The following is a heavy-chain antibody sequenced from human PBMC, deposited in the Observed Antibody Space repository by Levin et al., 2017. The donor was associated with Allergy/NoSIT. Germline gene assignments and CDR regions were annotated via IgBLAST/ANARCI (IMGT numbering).Heavy chain of an antibody. V-gene: IGHV3-33*01. Sequence: SGGSLRLSCAASGFTFSSYGMHWVRQAPGKGLEWVAVIWYDGSNKYYADSVKGRFTISRDNSKNTLYLQMNSLRAEDTAVYYCARVRGSYYYGSGSPTGGAFDIWGQGTMVTVSS. D-gene: IGHD3-10*01. CDR1: GFTFSSYG. CDR3: ARVRGSYYYGSGSPTGGAFDI. CDR2: IWYDGSNK. J-gene: IGHJ3*02.